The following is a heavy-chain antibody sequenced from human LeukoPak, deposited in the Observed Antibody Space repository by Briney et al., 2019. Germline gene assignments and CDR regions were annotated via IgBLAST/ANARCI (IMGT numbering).Heavy chain of an antibody. J-gene: IGHJ2*01. CDR2: IYYSGST. Sequence: PSETLSLTCTVSGGSISSYYWSWIRQPPGKGLEWIEYIYYSGSTNYNPSLKSRVTISVDTSKNQFSLKLSSVTAADTAVYYCARDGVTVTQGYFDLWGRGTLVTVSS. V-gene: IGHV4-59*01. CDR1: GGSISSYY. D-gene: IGHD4-17*01. CDR3: ARDGVTVTQGYFDL.